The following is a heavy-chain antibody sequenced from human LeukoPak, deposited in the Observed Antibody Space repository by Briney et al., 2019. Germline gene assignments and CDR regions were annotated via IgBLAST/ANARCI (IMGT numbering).Heavy chain of an antibody. V-gene: IGHV4-59*01. CDR3: ARTYSHSQVDY. D-gene: IGHD5-18*01. CDR2: NYYSGST. J-gene: IGHJ4*02. CDR1: GVSISSYY. Sequence: PSETLSLTCTVSGVSISSYYWSWIRQPPGKGLEWIGYNYYSGSTNYNPSLKSRVTISVDTSKNQFSLKLSPVTAADTAVYYCARTYSHSQVDYWGQGTLVTVSS.